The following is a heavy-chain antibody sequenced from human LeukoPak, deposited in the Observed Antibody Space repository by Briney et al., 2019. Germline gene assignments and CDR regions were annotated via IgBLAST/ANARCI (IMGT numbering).Heavy chain of an antibody. J-gene: IGHJ6*04. D-gene: IGHD3-10*02. CDR1: GFTFSSYE. CDR2: ITNSGMTI. Sequence: GGALRLSCAASGFTFSSYELNWVRRAPGKGLEWVSYITNSGMTIYYADSVKGRFTISRDNAKNSLYLQMNSLRAEDTAVYYCAELGITMIGGVWGKGATVTISS. V-gene: IGHV3-48*03. CDR3: AELGITMIGGV.